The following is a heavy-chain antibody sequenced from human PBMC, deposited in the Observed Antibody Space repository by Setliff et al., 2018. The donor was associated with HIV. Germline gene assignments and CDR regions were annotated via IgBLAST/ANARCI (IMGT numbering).Heavy chain of an antibody. CDR2: IQSKGSGGTI. D-gene: IGHD6-19*01. Sequence: GSLRLSCAASGFKFNDAWMNWVRQVPGKGLEWIGRIQSKGSGGTIDYAALVKGRFTISRDDSANMLYLQMNSLRAEDTAVYFCAKNLYRSPWSPLDYWGQGTLVTVSS. CDR3: AKNLYRSPWSPLDY. V-gene: IGHV3-15*01. CDR1: GFKFNDAW. J-gene: IGHJ4*02.